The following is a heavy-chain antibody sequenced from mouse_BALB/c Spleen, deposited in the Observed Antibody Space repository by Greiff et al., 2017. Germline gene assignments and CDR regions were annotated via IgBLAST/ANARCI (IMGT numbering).Heavy chain of an antibody. CDR2: ISTYYGDA. Sequence: VQLKESGAELVRPGVSVKISCKGSGYTFTDYAMHWVKQSHAKSLEWIGVISTYYGDASYNQKFKGKATMTVDKSSSTAYMELARLTSEDSAIYYCARRRFDYWGQGTTLTVSS. CDR1: GYTFTDYA. V-gene: IGHV1S137*01. CDR3: ARRRFDY. J-gene: IGHJ2*01.